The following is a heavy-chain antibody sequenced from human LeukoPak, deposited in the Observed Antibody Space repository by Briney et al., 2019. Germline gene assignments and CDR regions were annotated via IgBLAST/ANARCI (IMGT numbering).Heavy chain of an antibody. CDR3: ARLWPYRPPDY. D-gene: IGHD2-2*01. CDR1: GFTFSSYK. Sequence: GGSLRLSCAASGFTFSSYKMNWVRQAPGKGLEWVSYISSSGSTIYYADSVKGRFTISRDNAKNSLYLQMNSLRAEDTAVYYCARLWPYRPPDYWGQGTLVTVSS. V-gene: IGHV3-48*03. J-gene: IGHJ4*02. CDR2: ISSSGSTI.